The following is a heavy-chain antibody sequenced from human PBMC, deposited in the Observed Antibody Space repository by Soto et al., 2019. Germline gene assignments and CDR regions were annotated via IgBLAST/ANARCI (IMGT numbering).Heavy chain of an antibody. V-gene: IGHV1-18*01. J-gene: IGHJ6*02. Sequence: VRQAPGQGLEWMGWISGYNGDTNYAQKFQGRVTMTVDTSTTTAFMELTSLTSDDRAVYYCAKNGQPPYYYYGMDVWGQGTTVTVSS. CDR3: AKNGQPPYYYYGMDV. D-gene: IGHD2-8*01. CDR2: ISGYNGDT.